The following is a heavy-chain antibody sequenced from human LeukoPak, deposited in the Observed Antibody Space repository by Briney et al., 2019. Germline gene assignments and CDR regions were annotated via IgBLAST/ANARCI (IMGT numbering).Heavy chain of an antibody. V-gene: IGHV4-34*01. CDR2: VTHTGST. Sequence: SETLSLTCAVYGGSFSTYYWSWIRQPPGKGLEWIGEVTHTGSTNHKPSLKSRVTISVDTSKNHFSLKLSPVTAADTAVYYCARGRPSIAVATTGIDYWGQGTLVTVSS. D-gene: IGHD6-19*01. J-gene: IGHJ4*02. CDR3: ARGRPSIAVATTGIDY. CDR1: GGSFSTYY.